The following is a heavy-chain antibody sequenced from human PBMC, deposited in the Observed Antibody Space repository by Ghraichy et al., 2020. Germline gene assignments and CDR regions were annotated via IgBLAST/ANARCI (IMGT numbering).Heavy chain of an antibody. CDR2: INHSGST. CDR3: ASHRVGYCSGGSCYSQQLWDRKLDY. Sequence: SETLSLTCAVYGGSFSGYYWSWIRQPPGKGLEWIGEINHSGSTNYNPSLKSRVTISVDTSKNQFSLKLSSVTAADTAVYYCASHRVGYCSGGSCYSQQLWDRKLDYWGQGTLVTVSS. J-gene: IGHJ4*02. CDR1: GGSFSGYY. V-gene: IGHV4-34*01. D-gene: IGHD2-15*01.